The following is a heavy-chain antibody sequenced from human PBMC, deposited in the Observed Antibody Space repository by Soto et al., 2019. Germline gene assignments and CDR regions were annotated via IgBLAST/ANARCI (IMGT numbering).Heavy chain of an antibody. V-gene: IGHV3-30*18. CDR2: ISYDGSNK. Sequence: PGGSLRLSCAASGFTFSSYGMHWVRQAPGKGPEWVAVISYDGSNKYYADSVKGRFTISRDNSKNTLYLQMNSLRAEDTAVYYCAKDLMVYAEENWFDPWGQGTLVTVSS. J-gene: IGHJ5*02. D-gene: IGHD2-8*01. CDR3: AKDLMVYAEENWFDP. CDR1: GFTFSSYG.